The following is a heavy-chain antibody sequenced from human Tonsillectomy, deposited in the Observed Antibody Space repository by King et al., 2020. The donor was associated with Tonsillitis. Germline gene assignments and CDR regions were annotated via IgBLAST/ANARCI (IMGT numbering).Heavy chain of an antibody. CDR2: IYHSGTT. D-gene: IGHD1-1*01. J-gene: IGHJ5*01. V-gene: IGHV4-31*01. CDR1: GGSISNGGYY. CDR3: ARETTTNWFDS. Sequence: QLQESGPGLVKPSQTLSLTCTVSGGSISNGGYYWTWIRQYPGKGLEWIGYIYHSGTTYYNPSLKSPLSISVDTSKNQFSLELRSVTAADTAVYYCARETTTNWFDSWGQGTLVTVSS.